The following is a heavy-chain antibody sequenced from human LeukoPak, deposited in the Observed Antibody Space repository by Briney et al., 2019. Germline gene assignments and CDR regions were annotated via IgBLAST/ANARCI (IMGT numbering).Heavy chain of an antibody. D-gene: IGHD7-27*01. Sequence: GGSLRLSCAASGFTFSSYWMSWVRQAPGKGLEWVANIKQDGSEKYYVDSVKGRFTISRDNAKNSLYLQVNSLRAEDTAVYYCARDLFFLPGVLWSGFDYWGQGTLVTVSS. CDR2: IKQDGSEK. CDR1: GFTFSSYW. CDR3: ARDLFFLPGVLWSGFDY. V-gene: IGHV3-7*01. J-gene: IGHJ4*02.